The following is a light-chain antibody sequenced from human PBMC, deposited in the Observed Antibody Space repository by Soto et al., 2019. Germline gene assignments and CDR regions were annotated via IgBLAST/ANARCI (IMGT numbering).Light chain of an antibody. Sequence: EIVMTQPPATLSVSPGERVTLSCRASQTVLSNLAWYQQKPGQPPRLLIYGASTRATGFPARFSGSGSGTEFTLTINSLQSEDFAVYYCQQYNNWPITFGQGTRLEIK. CDR2: GAS. CDR3: QQYNNWPIT. J-gene: IGKJ5*01. V-gene: IGKV3-15*01. CDR1: QTVLSN.